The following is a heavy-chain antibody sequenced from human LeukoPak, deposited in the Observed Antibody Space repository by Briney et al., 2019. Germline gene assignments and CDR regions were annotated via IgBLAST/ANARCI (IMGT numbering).Heavy chain of an antibody. CDR3: VRGGPSTWS. Sequence: GGSLRLSCAASGFTFKLYWMHWVRQVPGRGPVWVSRINHDGSGTIYADSVRGRFTISRDDAKNTLYLQMNNLRAEDTAVYYCVRGGPSTWSWGQGTLVTVSS. D-gene: IGHD2-15*01. J-gene: IGHJ5*02. CDR1: GFTFKLYW. V-gene: IGHV3-74*01. CDR2: INHDGSGT.